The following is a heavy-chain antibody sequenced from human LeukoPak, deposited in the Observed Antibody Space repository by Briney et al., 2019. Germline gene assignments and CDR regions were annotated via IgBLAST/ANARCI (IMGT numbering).Heavy chain of an antibody. CDR3: ARESMVRGVNNSDY. D-gene: IGHD3-10*01. J-gene: IGHJ4*02. CDR2: IIPIFGTA. Sequence: SVKASCKASGGTFSSYAISWVRQAPGQGLEWMGRIIPIFGTANYAQKFQGRVTITTDESTSTAYMELSSLRSEDTAVYYCARESMVRGVNNSDYWGQGTLVTVSS. CDR1: GGTFSSYA. V-gene: IGHV1-69*05.